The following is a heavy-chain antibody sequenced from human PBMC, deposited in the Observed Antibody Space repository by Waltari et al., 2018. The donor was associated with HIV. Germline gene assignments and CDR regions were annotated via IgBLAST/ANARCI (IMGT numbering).Heavy chain of an antibody. D-gene: IGHD6-13*01. Sequence: QVQLVESGGGVVQPGTSLRPSCAASGFTFTKYGLPWVRQAPGKGVGWVTHIRYDGSNKYDADCVKGRFTISRDNSKNTRYLQMNSLRAEDTAVYYCARDAAPNSHTPSSSDVWGQGTLVTVSS. V-gene: IGHV3-33*01. CDR1: GFTFTKYG. J-gene: IGHJ4*02. CDR3: ARDAAPNSHTPSSSDV. CDR2: IRYDGSNK.